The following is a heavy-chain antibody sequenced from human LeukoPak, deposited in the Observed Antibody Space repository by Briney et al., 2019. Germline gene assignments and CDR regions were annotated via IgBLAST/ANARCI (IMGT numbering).Heavy chain of an antibody. CDR1: GGTFSSYA. J-gene: IGHJ5*02. V-gene: IGHV1-69*06. CDR2: IIPIFGTA. CDR3: ARDRYGSGSYWSWFDP. Sequence: ASVKVSCKASGGTFSSYAISWVRQAPGLGLEWMGRIIPIFGTANYAQKFQGRVTITADKSTSTAYMELSSLRSEDTAVYYCARDRYGSGSYWSWFDPWGQGTLVTVSS. D-gene: IGHD3-10*01.